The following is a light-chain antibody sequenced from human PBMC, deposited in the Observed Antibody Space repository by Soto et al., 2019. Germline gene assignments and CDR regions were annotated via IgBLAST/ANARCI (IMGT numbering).Light chain of an antibody. CDR1: QSISSS. CDR3: PQRDSFPIT. V-gene: IGKV1-12*01. CDR2: AAS. J-gene: IGKJ5*01. Sequence: DIQMTQSPSSVSASVGDRVTITCRASQSISSSLAWYQQKPGTVPKLLIYAASSLQSGVPSRFSGSRARTEFTLSITSLQREDFGPYDCPQRDSFPITFGQGTRLDIK.